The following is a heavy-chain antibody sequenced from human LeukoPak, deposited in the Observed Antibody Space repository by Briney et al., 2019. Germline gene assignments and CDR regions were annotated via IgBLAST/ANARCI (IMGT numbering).Heavy chain of an antibody. CDR2: ISGSGGST. V-gene: IGHV3-23*01. D-gene: IGHD4-23*01. Sequence: PGGSLRLSCEASGFTFSSYAMSWVRQAPGKGLEWVSGISGSGGSTYYADSVKGRFTISRDNSKNTLYLQMNSLRAEDTAVYYCAKSWVTDWYFDLWGRGTLVTVSS. J-gene: IGHJ2*01. CDR1: GFTFSSYA. CDR3: AKSWVTDWYFDL.